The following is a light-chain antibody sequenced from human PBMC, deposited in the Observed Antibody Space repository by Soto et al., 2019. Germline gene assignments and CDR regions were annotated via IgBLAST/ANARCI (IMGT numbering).Light chain of an antibody. CDR1: QSLSSSH. J-gene: IGKJ1*01. Sequence: ETVLTQSPGTLSSSPGERATLSCRASQSLSSSHLAWYQQKPGQAPRLLIYDTSSRATGIPDSFSGSGSGTDFTLTISRLEPEDFAVYYCQQYGGSPRTFGQGTKVEIK. V-gene: IGKV3-20*01. CDR3: QQYGGSPRT. CDR2: DTS.